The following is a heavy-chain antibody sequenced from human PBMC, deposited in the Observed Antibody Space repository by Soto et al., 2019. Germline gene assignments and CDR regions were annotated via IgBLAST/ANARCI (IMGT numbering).Heavy chain of an antibody. Sequence: SETLSLTCTVSGGSISSGDYYWSWIRQPPGKGLEWIGYIYYSGSTYYNPSLKSRVTISVDTSKNQFSLKLSSVTAADTAVYYCSSAHISVWQIDSWGQGTLVTVSS. V-gene: IGHV4-30-4*01. J-gene: IGHJ4*02. CDR2: IYYSGST. CDR1: GGSISSGDYY. CDR3: SSAHISVWQIDS. D-gene: IGHD6-19*01.